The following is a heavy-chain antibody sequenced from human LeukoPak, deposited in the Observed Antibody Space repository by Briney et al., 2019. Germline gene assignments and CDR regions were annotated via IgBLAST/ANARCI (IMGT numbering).Heavy chain of an antibody. CDR3: TRVDGY. CDR2: IKEDGSVK. V-gene: IGHV3-7*01. J-gene: IGHJ4*02. D-gene: IGHD5-24*01. CDR1: GFTFSNYW. Sequence: PGGSLRLSCVASGFTFSNYWMSWIRQAPGKGLEWVANIKEDGSVKYYVDSVKGRFTISRDNAKNSLYLQMNSLRAEDTAVYYCTRVDGYWGQGTLVTVSS.